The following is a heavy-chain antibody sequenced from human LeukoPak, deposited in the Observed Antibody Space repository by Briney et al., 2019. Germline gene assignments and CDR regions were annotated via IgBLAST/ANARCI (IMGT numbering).Heavy chain of an antibody. CDR3: ASSYSGSYFWSDL. J-gene: IGHJ5*02. CDR1: GGSISSYY. V-gene: IGHV4-4*07. CDR2: IYTSGST. D-gene: IGHD1-26*01. Sequence: SVTLSLTCTVSGGSISSYYWSWLRQPAGQGLEWIGRIYTSGSTNYNPSLRSRATISVAKSSNHYFLKRRAIAAETTAAYYWASSYSGSYFWSDLWGQGTLVTVSS.